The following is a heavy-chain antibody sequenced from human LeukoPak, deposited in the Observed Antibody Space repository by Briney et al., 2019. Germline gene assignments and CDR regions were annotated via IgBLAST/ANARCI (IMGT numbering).Heavy chain of an antibody. Sequence: GGSLRLSCAASGFTFSDYYMSWIRQAPGKGLEWVANIKQDGSEKYYVDSVRGRFSISRDNSKNSLYLQMNSLRADDTAVYYCARVITVYNVYEEVAEYFQYWGQGTLVTVSS. D-gene: IGHD5/OR15-5a*01. CDR2: IKQDGSEK. CDR1: GFTFSDYY. J-gene: IGHJ1*01. CDR3: ARVITVYNVYEEVAEYFQY. V-gene: IGHV3-7*01.